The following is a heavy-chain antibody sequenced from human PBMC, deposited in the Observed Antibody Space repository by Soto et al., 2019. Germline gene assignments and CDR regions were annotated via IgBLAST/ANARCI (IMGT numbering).Heavy chain of an antibody. CDR3: ARSNWNDFPDFDY. V-gene: IGHV1-2*04. J-gene: IGHJ4*02. CDR2: INPNSGGT. CDR1: GYTFTGYY. D-gene: IGHD1-1*01. Sequence: GASVKVSCKASGYTFTGYYMHWVRQAPGQGLEWMGWINPNSGGTNYAQKFQGWVTMTRDTSISTAYMELSRLRSDDTAVYYCARSNWNDFPDFDYWGQGTLVTVSS.